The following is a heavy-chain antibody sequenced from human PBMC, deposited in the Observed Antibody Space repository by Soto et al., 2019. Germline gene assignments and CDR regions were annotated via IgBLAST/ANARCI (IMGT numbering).Heavy chain of an antibody. D-gene: IGHD1-7*01. CDR1: GYTFTSYD. Sequence: ASVKVSCKASGYTFTSYDINWVRQATGQGLEWMGWMNPNSGNTGYAQKFQGRVTMTRNTSISTAYMELSSLRSEDTAVYYCAQGNSWSPALVLDIWGQGTMVTVSS. CDR3: AQGNSWSPALVLDI. CDR2: MNPNSGNT. V-gene: IGHV1-8*01. J-gene: IGHJ3*02.